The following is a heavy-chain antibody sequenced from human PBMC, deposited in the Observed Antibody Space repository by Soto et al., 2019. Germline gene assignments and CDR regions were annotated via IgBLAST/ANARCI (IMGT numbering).Heavy chain of an antibody. Sequence: PVGSLRLSCAASGFTFSSYAMHWVRQAPGKGLEWVAVISYDGSNKYYADSVKGRFTISRDNSKNTLYLQMNSLRAEDTAVYYCARSQIVGATLDYWGQGTLVTVSS. CDR1: GFTFSSYA. CDR2: ISYDGSNK. CDR3: ARSQIVGATLDY. V-gene: IGHV3-30-3*01. D-gene: IGHD1-26*01. J-gene: IGHJ4*02.